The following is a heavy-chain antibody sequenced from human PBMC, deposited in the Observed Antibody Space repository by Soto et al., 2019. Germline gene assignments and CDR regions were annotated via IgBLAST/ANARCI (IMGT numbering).Heavy chain of an antibody. J-gene: IGHJ4*02. CDR2: ITPMFGKP. D-gene: IGHD4-17*01. V-gene: IGHV1-69*01. Sequence: QVQLVQSGPEVKKPGSSVKVSCKASGGTFSRYTINWVRQAPGQGLEWMGGITPMFGKPNYAQKFQGRVTITADESTSTAYMELSSLRSEDTAVYYCARDRHGDYSGYWGQGTLVTVSS. CDR1: GGTFSRYT. CDR3: ARDRHGDYSGY.